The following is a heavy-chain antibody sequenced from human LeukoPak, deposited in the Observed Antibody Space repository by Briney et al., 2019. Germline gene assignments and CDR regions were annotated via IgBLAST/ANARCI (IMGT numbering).Heavy chain of an antibody. CDR2: IYHTGST. Sequence: PSETLSLTCAVSGYSISSGYYWGWIRQPPGKGLEWIGSIYHTGSTYYNPSLRNRVSISVDTSKNQFSLKLSSMTAADTAVYYCARFPGSISARPTDYWGQGTLVTVSP. D-gene: IGHD6-6*01. CDR1: GYSISSGYY. J-gene: IGHJ4*02. V-gene: IGHV4-38-2*01. CDR3: ARFPGSISARPTDY.